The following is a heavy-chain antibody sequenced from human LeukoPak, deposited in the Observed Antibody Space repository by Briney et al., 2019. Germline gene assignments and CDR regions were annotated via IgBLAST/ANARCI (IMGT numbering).Heavy chain of an antibody. CDR1: GFTFSEYY. J-gene: IGHJ4*02. CDR2: IGSSNNFR. V-gene: IGHV3-11*06. D-gene: IGHD2-2*01. CDR3: ARRYCSTISWYRSFDY. Sequence: PGGSLRLSCAASGFTFSEYYMSWIRQAPGKGLEWVSYIGSSNNFRNYADSVEGRFTISRDNAKNSLFLQMNSLSAEDTAVYYCARRYCSTISWYRSFDYWGQGTLVTVSS.